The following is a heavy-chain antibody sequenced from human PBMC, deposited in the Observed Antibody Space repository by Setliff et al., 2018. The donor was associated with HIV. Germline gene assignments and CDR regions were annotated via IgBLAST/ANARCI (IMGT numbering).Heavy chain of an antibody. CDR2: SRNKANSYTT. CDR3: ARGRLLWSGSYYHYYMDV. CDR1: GFTFSDHY. D-gene: IGHD3-10*01. Sequence: GGSLRLSCAASGFTFSDHYMDWVRQAPGKGLEWVGRSRNKANSYTTEYAASVNGRFTISRDDSNNSLYLQMNSLKTDDTAVYYCARGRLLWSGSYYHYYMDVWGKGTTVTVSS. J-gene: IGHJ6*03. V-gene: IGHV3-72*01.